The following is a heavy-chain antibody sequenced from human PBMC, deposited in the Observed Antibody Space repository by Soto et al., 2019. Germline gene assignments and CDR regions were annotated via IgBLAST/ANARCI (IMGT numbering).Heavy chain of an antibody. D-gene: IGHD6-6*01. CDR1: GFPFSRYV. J-gene: IGHJ4*01. CDR2: ITTSGGST. V-gene: IGHV3-23*01. Sequence: GGALRLSCAASGFPFSRYVMGWGRQVPGRGLEWVSSITTSGGSTYYADSVRGRFSISRDNSKNTLFLQMNSLRAEDTAIYYCAKKDVAARPPLDWGHGTLVTVSS. CDR3: AKKDVAARPPLD.